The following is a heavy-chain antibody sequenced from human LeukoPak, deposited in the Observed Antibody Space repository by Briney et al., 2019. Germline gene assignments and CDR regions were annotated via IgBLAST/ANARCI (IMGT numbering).Heavy chain of an antibody. J-gene: IGHJ4*02. D-gene: IGHD4-11*01. CDR1: GFTFSSYW. V-gene: IGHV4-39*01. CDR2: IYYSGST. Sequence: GSLRLSCAASGFTFSSYWMSWVRQAPGKGLEWIGSIYYSGSTYYNPSLKSRVTISVDTSKNQFSLKLSSVTAADTAVYYCARYSNPLYYFDYWGQGTLVTVSS. CDR3: ARYSNPLYYFDY.